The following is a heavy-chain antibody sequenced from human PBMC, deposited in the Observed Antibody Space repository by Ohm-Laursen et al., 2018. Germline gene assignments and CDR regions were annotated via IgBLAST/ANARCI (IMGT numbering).Heavy chain of an antibody. CDR1: GFTFSSYS. D-gene: IGHD2-2*01. J-gene: IGHJ6*02. CDR2: ISNNGGST. V-gene: IGHV3-64*01. CDR3: AKNHYVVPAAMFYYYYGMDV. Sequence: SLRLSCSASGFTFSSYSMQWVRQAPGKRLEYISSISNNGGSTYYANSVKGRFTISRDNSKNTLYLQMGSLRAEDTAVYYCAKNHYVVPAAMFYYYYGMDVWGQGTTVTVSS.